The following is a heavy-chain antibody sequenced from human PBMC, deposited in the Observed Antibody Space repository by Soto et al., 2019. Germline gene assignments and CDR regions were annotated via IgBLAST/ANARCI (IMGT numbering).Heavy chain of an antibody. CDR3: ARAYCSPTSCSHHWGPQYIDFYGMDV. CDR1: GFTFSGNA. CDR2: LSFHGRDE. D-gene: IGHD2-2*01. V-gene: IGHV3-30*04. Sequence: GGSLRLSCAASGFTFSGNASHWVRQAPGKWLGWVALLSFHGRDESYVDSVRARFTISRDNSTNTVFLQMNSLSVDDTAVYYCARAYCSPTSCSHHWGPQYIDFYGMDVWGQGTAVTVSS. J-gene: IGHJ6*02.